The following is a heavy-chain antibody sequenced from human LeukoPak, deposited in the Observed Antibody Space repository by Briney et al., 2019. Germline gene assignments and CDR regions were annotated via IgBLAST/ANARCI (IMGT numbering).Heavy chain of an antibody. D-gene: IGHD6-13*01. Sequence: GGSLRLSCAASGFTFSRYDMHWVRQATGKGLEWVSAIDTAGDTYYPGSVKGRFTISRENAKNSLYLQMNSLRAGDTAVYYCAIVAPAGKGFDYWGQGTLVTVSS. CDR2: IDTAGDT. J-gene: IGHJ4*02. CDR1: GFTFSRYD. V-gene: IGHV3-13*01. CDR3: AIVAPAGKGFDY.